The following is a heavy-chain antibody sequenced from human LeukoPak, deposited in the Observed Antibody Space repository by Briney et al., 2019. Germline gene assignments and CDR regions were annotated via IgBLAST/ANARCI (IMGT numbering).Heavy chain of an antibody. Sequence: SVKVSCKASGGTFSSYAISWVRQAPGQGLEWMGGIIPIFGTANYAQKFQGRVTITADESTSTAYMELSSLRSEDTAVYYCARQTVTTDAPYYYYYYYMDVWGKGTTVTVSS. CDR1: GGTFSSYA. J-gene: IGHJ6*03. CDR3: ARQTVTTDAPYYYYYYYMDV. V-gene: IGHV1-69*01. D-gene: IGHD4-17*01. CDR2: IIPIFGTA.